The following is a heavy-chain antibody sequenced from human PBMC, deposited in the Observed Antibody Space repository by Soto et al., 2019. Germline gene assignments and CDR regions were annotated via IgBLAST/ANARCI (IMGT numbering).Heavy chain of an antibody. D-gene: IGHD1-26*01. V-gene: IGHV1-18*01. CDR1: GYTFTTSG. CDR2: ISTYNGDT. J-gene: IGHJ6*02. Sequence: QVQLVQCGPEVRKPGASVMVSCEASGYTFTTSGISWVRQVPGQGLEWMGWISTYNGDTNSAQNFQGRVLMTADTSTGTAYMELMSLKSDDTAVYYCARQGSWPYYYYGLDVWGQGTTVTVSS. CDR3: ARQGSWPYYYYGLDV.